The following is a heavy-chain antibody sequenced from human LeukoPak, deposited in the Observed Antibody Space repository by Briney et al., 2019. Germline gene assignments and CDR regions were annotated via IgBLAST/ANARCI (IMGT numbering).Heavy chain of an antibody. D-gene: IGHD6-6*01. CDR2: IHHSGGT. J-gene: IGHJ5*02. CDR3: ARWSSSQRTNWFDP. V-gene: IGHV4-4*02. Sequence: SGTLSLTCAVSGGSVSRNWWSWVRQPPGKGLEWIGEIHHSGGTNYNPSLKSRVTMSLDKSNNQFSLKLSSVTAADTAVYYCARWSSSQRTNWFDPWGQGTLVTVSS. CDR1: GGSVSRNW.